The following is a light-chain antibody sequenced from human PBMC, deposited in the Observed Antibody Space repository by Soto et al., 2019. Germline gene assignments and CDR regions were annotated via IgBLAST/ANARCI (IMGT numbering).Light chain of an antibody. CDR1: QRVSTY. Sequence: EIVLTQSPATLSLSPGDTATLSCRATQRVSTYLAWYQQKPGQAPRLLIYDASNRATGIPARFSGSGSGTHFTLTMRSLQPADFAVYYSQQRSNRPWTLGQGTTVDI. V-gene: IGKV3-11*01. J-gene: IGKJ1*01. CDR3: QQRSNRPWT. CDR2: DAS.